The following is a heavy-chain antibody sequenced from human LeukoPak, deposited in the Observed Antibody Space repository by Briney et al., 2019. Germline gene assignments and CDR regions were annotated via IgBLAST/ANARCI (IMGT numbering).Heavy chain of an antibody. J-gene: IGHJ4*02. CDR3: ARGRRDYGSGSYYKGGFDY. CDR2: INHSGST. CDR1: GGSFSGYY. Sequence: KASETLSLTCAVYGGSFSGYYWSWIRQPPGKGLEWIGEINHSGSTNYNPSLKSRVTISVDTSKNQFSLKLSSVTAADTAVYYCARGRRDYGSGSYYKGGFDYWGQGTLVTVSS. V-gene: IGHV4-34*01. D-gene: IGHD3-10*01.